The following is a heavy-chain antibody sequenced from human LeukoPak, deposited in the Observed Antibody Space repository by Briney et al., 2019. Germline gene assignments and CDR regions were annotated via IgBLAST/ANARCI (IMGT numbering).Heavy chain of an antibody. CDR1: GYSFTSYW. CDR2: IYPGDSDT. CDR3: ARHPQYSSGSWWFDP. D-gene: IGHD6-19*01. V-gene: IGHV5-51*01. Sequence: GESLKISCKGSGYSFTSYWIGWVRQMPGKGLEWMGIIYPGDSDTRYSPSFQGRVTISADKSISTAYLQWSSLKASDTAMYYCARHPQYSSGSWWFDPWGQGTLVTVSS. J-gene: IGHJ5*02.